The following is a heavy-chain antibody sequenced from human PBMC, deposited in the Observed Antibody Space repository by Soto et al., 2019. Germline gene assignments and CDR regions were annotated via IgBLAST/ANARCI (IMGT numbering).Heavy chain of an antibody. D-gene: IGHD6-19*01. V-gene: IGHV1-18*01. CDR2: ISAYNGNT. J-gene: IGHJ6*02. CDR3: ARDDPIAVAGTDYYDYGMDV. CDR1: GYTFTSYG. Sequence: QVQLVQSGAEVKKPGASVKVSCKASGYTFTSYGISWVRQAPGQGLEWMGWISAYNGNTNYAQKLQGRVTMTTDTSTSTAYMELRSLRSDDTAVYYCARDDPIAVAGTDYYDYGMDVWGQGTTVTVSS.